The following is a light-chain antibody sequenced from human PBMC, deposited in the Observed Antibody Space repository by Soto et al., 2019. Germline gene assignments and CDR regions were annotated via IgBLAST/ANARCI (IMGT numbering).Light chain of an antibody. J-gene: IGLJ3*02. CDR3: TSYTTSTTRV. CDR2: GVS. Sequence: QSVLTQPASVSGSPGQSITISCIGTNNDVGGFQYVSWYQHRPGNAPKLMIYGVSNRPSGVSDRFSGSKSGNTASLTISGLQAEDEADHYCTSYTTSTTRVFGGGTKLTVL. CDR1: NNDVGGFQY. V-gene: IGLV2-14*01.